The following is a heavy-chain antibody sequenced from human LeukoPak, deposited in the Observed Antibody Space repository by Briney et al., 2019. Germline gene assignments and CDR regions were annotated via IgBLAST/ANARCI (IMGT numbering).Heavy chain of an antibody. CDR1: GFTFSNYA. Sequence: GGSLRLSCAASGFTFSNYAMHWVRHAPGKRLQWVSVISSDGLNKYYADSAKGRFTISRDNSVSTVYLQMNSLRPEDTAVYYCARGRSSPSRKYGGQGTLVTVSS. J-gene: IGHJ4*02. V-gene: IGHV3-30*04. CDR2: ISSDGLNK. D-gene: IGHD6-6*01. CDR3: ARGRSSPSRKY.